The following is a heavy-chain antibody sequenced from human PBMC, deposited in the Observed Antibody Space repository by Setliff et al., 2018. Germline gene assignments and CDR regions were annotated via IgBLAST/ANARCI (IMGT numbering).Heavy chain of an antibody. V-gene: IGHV3-21*04. Sequence: GGSLRLSCAASGFTFSSYSMNWVRQAPGKGLEWVSSISSSSSYIYYADSVKGRFTISRDNAKNSLYLQMNSLRAEDTALYYCATSLRGDIDYWGQGTLVTVSS. CDR1: GFTFSSYS. CDR3: ATSLRGDIDY. D-gene: IGHD3-10*01. J-gene: IGHJ4*02. CDR2: ISSSSSYI.